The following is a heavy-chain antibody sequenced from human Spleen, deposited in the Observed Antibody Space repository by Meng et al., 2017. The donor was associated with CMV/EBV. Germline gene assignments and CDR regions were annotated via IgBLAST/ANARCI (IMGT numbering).Heavy chain of an antibody. CDR2: ISHSSTYI. J-gene: IGHJ4*02. CDR1: GFTFTRYT. V-gene: IGHV3-21*04. D-gene: IGHD3-22*01. CDR3: ARGSRVTMIVVAPSG. Sequence: GESLKISCAASGFTFTRYTMNWVRQAPGKGLEWVSSISHSSTYIYYADSVRGRFTISRDNAKNSLYLQMSSLRAEDTAVYYCARGSRVTMIVVAPSGWGQGTLVTVSS.